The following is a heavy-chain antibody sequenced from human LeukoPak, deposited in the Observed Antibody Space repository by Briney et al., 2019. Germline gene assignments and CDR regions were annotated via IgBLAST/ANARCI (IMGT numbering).Heavy chain of an antibody. CDR2: ISYDGSNK. CDR1: GFTFSRYG. Sequence: GGSLRLSCAASGFTFSRYGMHWVRQAPGKGLEWVAVISYDGSNKYYADSVKGRFTISRDNSKNTLYLQMNSLRAEDTAVYYCAKDTSYYDILTGLDYWGQGTLVTVSS. D-gene: IGHD3-9*01. J-gene: IGHJ4*02. V-gene: IGHV3-30*18. CDR3: AKDTSYYDILTGLDY.